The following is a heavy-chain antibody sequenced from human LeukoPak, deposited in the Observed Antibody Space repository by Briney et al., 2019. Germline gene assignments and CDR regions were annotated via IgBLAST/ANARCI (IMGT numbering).Heavy chain of an antibody. V-gene: IGHV4-34*01. CDR1: GGSFSGYY. J-gene: IGHJ6*03. Sequence: SETLSLTCAVYGGSFSGYYWSWIRQPPGKGLEWIGEINHSGSTNYNPSLKSRVTISVDTSKNQFSLKLSSVTAADTAVYYCARVESSIAARYYYMDVWGKGTTVTVSS. CDR3: ARVESSIAARYYYMDV. D-gene: IGHD6-6*01. CDR2: INHSGST.